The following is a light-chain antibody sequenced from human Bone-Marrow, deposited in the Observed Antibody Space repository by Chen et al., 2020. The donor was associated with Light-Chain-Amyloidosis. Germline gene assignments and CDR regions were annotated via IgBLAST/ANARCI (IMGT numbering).Light chain of an antibody. CDR1: QNIGNY. Sequence: DIQMTQSPSSLSASVGDRVTITCRASQNIGNYLNWYQHRPGKAPNLLIYSTSSLLRGVPSRFSGSGSGKDFTLTISSLQPGDFATYYCQQNYSPPQFTFGGGTTVEI. J-gene: IGKJ4*01. V-gene: IGKV1-39*01. CDR3: QQNYSPPQFT. CDR2: STS.